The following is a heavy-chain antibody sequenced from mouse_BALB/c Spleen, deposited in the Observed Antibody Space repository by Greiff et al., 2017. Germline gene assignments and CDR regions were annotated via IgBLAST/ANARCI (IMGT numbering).Heavy chain of an antibody. D-gene: IGHD2-4*01. CDR1: GFSLTSYG. V-gene: IGHV2-9*02. CDR2: IWAGGST. J-gene: IGHJ3*01. Sequence: VMLVESGPGLVAPSQSLSITCTVSGFSLTSYGVHWVRQPPGKGLEWLGVIWAGGSTNYNSALMSRLSISKDNSKSQVFLKMNSLQTDDTAMYYCARPMITTRAFAYWGQGTLVTVSA. CDR3: ARPMITTRAFAY.